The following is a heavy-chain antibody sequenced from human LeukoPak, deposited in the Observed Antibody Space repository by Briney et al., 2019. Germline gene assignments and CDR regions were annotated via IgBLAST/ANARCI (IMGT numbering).Heavy chain of an antibody. CDR2: IYSGGST. J-gene: IGHJ3*02. V-gene: IGHV3-66*02. Sequence: PGGSLRLSCAASGFTVSSNYMSWVRQAPGKGLEWVSVIYSGGSTYYADSVKGRFSISRDNSKNTLYLQMNSLRAEDTAVYYCARDAPMLVDWKEVDDAFDIWGQGTMVTVSS. D-gene: IGHD1-1*01. CDR3: ARDAPMLVDWKEVDDAFDI. CDR1: GFTVSSNY.